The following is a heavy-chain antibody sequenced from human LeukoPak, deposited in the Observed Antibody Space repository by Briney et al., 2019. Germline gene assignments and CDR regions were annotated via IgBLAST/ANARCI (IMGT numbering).Heavy chain of an antibody. J-gene: IGHJ4*02. V-gene: IGHV3-23*01. CDR2: ISGSGGST. D-gene: IGHD3-3*01. CDR3: AKHGLLTIFGVVTDPFDY. CDR1: GFTFSSYA. Sequence: HPGGSLRLSCAASGFTFSSYAMSWVRQAPGKGLEWVSAISGSGGSTYYADSVKGRFTISRDNSKNTLYLQMNSLRAEDTAVYYCAKHGLLTIFGVVTDPFDYWGQGTLVTVSS.